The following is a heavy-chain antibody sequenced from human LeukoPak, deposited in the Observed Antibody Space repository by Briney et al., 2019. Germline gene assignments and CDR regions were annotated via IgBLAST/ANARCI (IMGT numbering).Heavy chain of an antibody. V-gene: IGHV3-48*01. CDR1: GFTFSSYS. J-gene: IGHJ6*02. Sequence: GGSLRLSCAASGFTFSSYSMNWVRQAPGKGLEWVSYISSSSSTIYHADSVKGRFTISRDNAKNSLYLQMNSLRAEDTAVYYCARIHSSSWYGESGYGMDVWGQGTTVTVSS. CDR2: ISSSSSTI. CDR3: ARIHSSSWYGESGYGMDV. D-gene: IGHD6-13*01.